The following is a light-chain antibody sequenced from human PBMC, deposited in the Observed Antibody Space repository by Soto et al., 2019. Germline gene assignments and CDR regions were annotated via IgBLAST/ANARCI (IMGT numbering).Light chain of an antibody. Sequence: DIQMTQSPSSLSASVGDRVTITCLASQSISSYLNWYQQRPGKAPNLLIYAASSLQSGVPSRFSGSGSGTDFTLTISSLQPEDFATYYCQQSYGTLITFGQGTRLEI. V-gene: IGKV1-39*01. CDR3: QQSYGTLIT. CDR1: QSISSY. CDR2: AAS. J-gene: IGKJ5*01.